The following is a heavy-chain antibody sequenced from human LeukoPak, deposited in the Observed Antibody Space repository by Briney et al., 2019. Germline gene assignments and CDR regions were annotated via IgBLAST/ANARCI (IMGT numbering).Heavy chain of an antibody. V-gene: IGHV4-34*01. CDR1: GGSISSYY. J-gene: IGHJ4*02. Sequence: SETLSLTCTVSGGSISSYYWSWIRQPPGKGLEWIGEINHSGSTNYNPSLKSRVTISVDTSKNRFSLKLSSVTAADTAVYYCARGGRGIQLWKYFDYWGQGTLVTVSS. CDR3: ARGGRGIQLWKYFDY. D-gene: IGHD5-18*01. CDR2: INHSGST.